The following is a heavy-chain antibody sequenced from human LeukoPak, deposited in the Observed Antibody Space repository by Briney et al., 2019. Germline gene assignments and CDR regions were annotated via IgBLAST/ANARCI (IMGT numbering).Heavy chain of an antibody. CDR1: GFTFNDYA. J-gene: IGHJ4*02. V-gene: IGHV3-9*01. CDR2: ISWSGNNV. Sequence: GRSLRLSCAASGFTFNDYAMHWVRQVRGKGLEWVSGISWSGNNVAYADSVKGRFTMSRDNTQNSVYLQMSSLTPDDTALYYCEKDVSTYGDYSGALDHWGQGTLVTVSS. CDR3: EKDVSTYGDYSGALDH. D-gene: IGHD4-17*01.